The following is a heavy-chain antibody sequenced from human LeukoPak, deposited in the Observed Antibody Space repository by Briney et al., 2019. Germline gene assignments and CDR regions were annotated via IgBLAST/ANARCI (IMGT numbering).Heavy chain of an antibody. CDR1: GGSMSSYY. CDR3: ARQYYYDSSGYYLAYFDY. D-gene: IGHD3-22*01. V-gene: IGHV4-59*08. CDR2: IYHSGST. Sequence: PSETLSLTCTVSGGSMSSYYWSWVRQPPGKGLEWIGEIYHSGSTNYNPSLKSRVTISVDKSKNQFSLKLSSVTAADTAVYYCARQYYYDSSGYYLAYFDYWGRGTLVTVSS. J-gene: IGHJ4*02.